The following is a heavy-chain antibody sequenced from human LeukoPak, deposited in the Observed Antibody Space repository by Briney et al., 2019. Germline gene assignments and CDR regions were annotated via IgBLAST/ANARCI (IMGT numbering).Heavy chain of an antibody. CDR2: IYPDDSDT. V-gene: IGHV5-51*01. J-gene: IGHJ5*02. CDR3: ARLAALEWLPTGWFDP. CDR1: GHSFTNSW. Sequence: PGESLKIPCKGSGHSFTNSWIAWVRQKPGKGLEWMGIIYPDDSDTRYSPSFQGQVTISADKSISTAYLQWSSLKASDTAMYYCARLAALEWLPTGWFDPWGQGTLVTVSS. D-gene: IGHD3-3*01.